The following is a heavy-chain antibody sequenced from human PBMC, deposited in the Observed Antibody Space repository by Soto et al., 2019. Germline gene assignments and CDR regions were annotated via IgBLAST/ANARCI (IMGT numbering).Heavy chain of an antibody. D-gene: IGHD6-19*01. Sequence: QVHLVESGGGVVQPGRSLRLSCAASGFTFSSYGMDWVRQAPGKGLEWVSFISYDGRNKDYADSVKGRFTISRDNSKNTLYLQMNSLRAEDTAVYYCAKDQVSSGWYKWSWFDPWGQGTLVTVSS. J-gene: IGHJ5*02. CDR2: ISYDGRNK. CDR1: GFTFSSYG. V-gene: IGHV3-30*18. CDR3: AKDQVSSGWYKWSWFDP.